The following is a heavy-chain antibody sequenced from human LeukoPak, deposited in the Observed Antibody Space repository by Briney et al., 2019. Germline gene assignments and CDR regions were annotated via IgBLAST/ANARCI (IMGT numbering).Heavy chain of an antibody. CDR2: ISGSGGST. Sequence: GGSLRLSCAASGFTFSSYAMSWVRQAPGKGLEWVSAISGSGGSTYYADSVKGRFTISRDNSKNTLYLQMNSLRAEDTAVYYCAKDRARDTYYHDSSGYPSPVDYWGQGTLVTVSS. V-gene: IGHV3-23*01. CDR1: GFTFSSYA. D-gene: IGHD3-22*01. CDR3: AKDRARDTYYHDSSGYPSPVDY. J-gene: IGHJ4*02.